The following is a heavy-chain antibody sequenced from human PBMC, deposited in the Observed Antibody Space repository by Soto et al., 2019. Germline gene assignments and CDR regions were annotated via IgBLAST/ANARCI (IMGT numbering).Heavy chain of an antibody. CDR2: IYHSGST. CDR3: ASGSSPIFYGMDV. Sequence: SETLSLTCAVSGGSISSSNWWSWVRHPPGKGLEWIGEIYHSGSTNYNPSPKSRVTISVDKSKNQSSLKLSSVTAADTAVYYCASGSSPIFYGMDVWGQGTTVTVS. V-gene: IGHV4-4*02. D-gene: IGHD6-13*01. CDR1: GGSISSSNW. J-gene: IGHJ6*02.